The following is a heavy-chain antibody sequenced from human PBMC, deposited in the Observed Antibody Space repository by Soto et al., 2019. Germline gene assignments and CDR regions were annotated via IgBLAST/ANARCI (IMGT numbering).Heavy chain of an antibody. CDR3: ARGFIEGGYYYYGMDV. D-gene: IGHD3-16*02. CDR2: ISSSSSYI. J-gene: IGHJ6*04. CDR1: GFTFSSYS. V-gene: IGHV3-21*01. Sequence: PGGSLRLSCAASGFTFSSYSMNWVRQAPGKGLEWVSSISSSSSYIYYADSVKGRFTISRDNAKNSLYLQMNSLRAEDTAVYYCARGFIEGGYYYYGMDVWGKGPTVTVSS.